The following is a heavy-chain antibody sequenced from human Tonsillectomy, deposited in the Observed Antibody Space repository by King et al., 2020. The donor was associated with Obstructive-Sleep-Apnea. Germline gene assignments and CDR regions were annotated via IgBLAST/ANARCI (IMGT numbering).Heavy chain of an antibody. CDR3: ANPSGYDRPYGMDV. CDR1: GFTCSNYA. J-gene: IGHJ6*02. V-gene: IGHV3-23*04. D-gene: IGHD5-12*01. Sequence: VQLVESGGGLVHPGGSLRLSCAASGFTCSNYAMSWVRQAPGKGLEVVSAISDSGGRTFYADSVKGRFTISRDNSKNTLYLQMNSLGAEETAVYYCANPSGYDRPYGMDVWGQGTTVTVSS. CDR2: ISDSGGRT.